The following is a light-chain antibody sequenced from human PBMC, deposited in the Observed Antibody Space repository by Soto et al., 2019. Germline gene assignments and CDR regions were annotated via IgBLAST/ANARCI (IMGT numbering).Light chain of an antibody. CDR2: EGS. CDR1: SSDVGSYNL. CDR3: CSYAGSRL. Sequence: QSALTQPASVSGSPGQSITISCTGTSSDVGSYNLVSWYQQHPGKAPKLMIYEGSKRPSGVSNRFSVAKSGNTASLTFSGLQAEAEAGFYRCSYAGSRLFGGGTKLTVL. V-gene: IGLV2-23*01. J-gene: IGLJ3*02.